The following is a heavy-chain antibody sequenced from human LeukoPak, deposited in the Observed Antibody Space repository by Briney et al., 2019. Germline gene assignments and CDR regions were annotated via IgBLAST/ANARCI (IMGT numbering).Heavy chain of an antibody. CDR2: ISYSGST. V-gene: IGHV4-39*01. Sequence: SETLSLTCTISGGSISSSSNFWGWIRQPPGKGLEWIGSISYSGSTYYNPSLKSRVTISVDTSKNQFSLKLSSVTAADTAVYYCARLTPYSGSPLGDYWGQGALVSVSS. D-gene: IGHD1-26*01. CDR1: GGSISSSSNF. CDR3: ARLTPYSGSPLGDY. J-gene: IGHJ4*02.